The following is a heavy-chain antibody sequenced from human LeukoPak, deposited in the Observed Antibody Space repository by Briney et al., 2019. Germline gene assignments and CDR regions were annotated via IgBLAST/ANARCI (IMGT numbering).Heavy chain of an antibody. J-gene: IGHJ6*03. CDR1: GGSISSYY. CDR2: IYCSGST. D-gene: IGHD1-26*01. CDR3: ARVHPKWGLNPDPYYYYYYYMDV. Sequence: SETLSLTCTVSGGSISSYYWSWIRQPPGKGLEWIGYIYCSGSTNYNPSLKSRVTISVDTSKNQFSLKLSSVTAADTAVYYCARVHPKWGLNPDPYYYYYYYMDVWGKGTTVTVSS. V-gene: IGHV4-59*01.